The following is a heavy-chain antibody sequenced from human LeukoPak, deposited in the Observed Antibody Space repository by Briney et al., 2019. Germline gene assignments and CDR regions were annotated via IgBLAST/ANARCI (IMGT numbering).Heavy chain of an antibody. CDR2: IYHSGTT. CDR3: ARSHDHLWGNYPDY. V-gene: IGHV4-28*01. Sequence: SDTLSLTCAVSGYSITSSSWWGWIRQPPGKGLEWIGYIYHSGTTYYNPSLQSRVTMSVDTSKNQFSLKLSSVTAVDTAVYYCARSHDHLWGNYPDYWGQGTLVTVSS. D-gene: IGHD3-16*02. CDR1: GYSITSSSW. J-gene: IGHJ4*02.